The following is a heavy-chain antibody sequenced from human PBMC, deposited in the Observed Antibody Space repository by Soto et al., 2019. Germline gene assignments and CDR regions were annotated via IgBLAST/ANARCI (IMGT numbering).Heavy chain of an antibody. Sequence: ASVKVSCKASGYTFTGYYMHWVRQAPGQGLEWMEWINPNSGDTNYAQKNQGWVTMTRDTSISTAYMELSRLRSDVMALYFCARDWGSDWGDAFDIWGQGTMVTVSS. CDR1: GYTFTGYY. V-gene: IGHV1-2*04. D-gene: IGHD7-27*01. J-gene: IGHJ3*02. CDR3: ARDWGSDWGDAFDI. CDR2: INPNSGDT.